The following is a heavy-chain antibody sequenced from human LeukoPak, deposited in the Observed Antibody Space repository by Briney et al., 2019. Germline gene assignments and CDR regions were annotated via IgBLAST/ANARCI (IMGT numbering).Heavy chain of an antibody. CDR2: IYYGGST. D-gene: IGHD2-15*01. CDR1: SDSISSNDYY. J-gene: IGHJ5*02. Sequence: KASETLSLTCTVSSDSISSNDYYWGWIRQPPGKGLEWIGSIYYGGSTYYNPSLKSRVIISVDTSMNQFSLKLSFVTTADTAVYYCARALGYCSGGSCTRGYNWFDPWGQGTLVTVPS. V-gene: IGHV4-39*01. CDR3: ARALGYCSGGSCTRGYNWFDP.